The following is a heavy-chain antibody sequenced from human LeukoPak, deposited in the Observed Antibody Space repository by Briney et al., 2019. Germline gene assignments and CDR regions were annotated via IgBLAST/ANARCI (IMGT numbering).Heavy chain of an antibody. V-gene: IGHV1-2*02. Sequence: ASVKVSCKASGGTFSSYVISWVRQAPGQGLEWMGLIKPDSGDTNYAQNFRGRVTMTRDTSITTAYMELNRLTSDDTAVYYCVRDRPHNWFDPWGQGTLVTVSS. J-gene: IGHJ5*02. CDR1: GGTFSSYV. CDR3: VRDRPHNWFDP. CDR2: IKPDSGDT.